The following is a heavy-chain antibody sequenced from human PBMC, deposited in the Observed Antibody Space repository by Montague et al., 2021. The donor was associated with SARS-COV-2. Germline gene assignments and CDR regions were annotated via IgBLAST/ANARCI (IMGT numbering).Heavy chain of an antibody. J-gene: IGHJ6*02. D-gene: IGHD5-18*01. CDR3: ARETFSGYSYGRGSYYYYYGMDV. CDR1: GGSISSGSYY. V-gene: IGHV4-61*02. CDR2: IYTSGST. Sequence: TLSLTCTVSGGSISSGSYYRSWIRQPAGKGLEWIGRIYTSGSTNYNPSLKSRVTISVDTSKNQFSLKLSSVTAADTAVYYCARETFSGYSYGRGSYYYYYGMDVWGQGTTVAVSS.